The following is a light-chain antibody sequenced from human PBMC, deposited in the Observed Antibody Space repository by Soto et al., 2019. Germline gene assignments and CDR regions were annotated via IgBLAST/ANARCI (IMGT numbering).Light chain of an antibody. CDR2: EVR. J-gene: IGLJ1*01. Sequence: QSVLTQPASMSGSPGQSITISCTGTSSDVGSYNYVAWYQQFPGKTPKLMIYEVRNRPSGVSSRFSGSKSGNTASLTISGLQAEDEADYYCISYTGSDTSYVFGTGTKLTVL. CDR3: ISYTGSDTSYV. CDR1: SSDVGSYNY. V-gene: IGLV2-14*01.